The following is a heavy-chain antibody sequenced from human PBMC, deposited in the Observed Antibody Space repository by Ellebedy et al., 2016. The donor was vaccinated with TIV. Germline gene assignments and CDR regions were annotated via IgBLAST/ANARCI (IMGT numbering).Heavy chain of an antibody. J-gene: IGHJ4*02. D-gene: IGHD2-2*01. CDR2: INHSGST. V-gene: IGHV4-34*01. Sequence: SETLSLTCAVYGGSFSGYYWSWIRQPPGKGLEWIGEINHSGSTNYNPSLKSRVTISVDTSKNQFSLKLSSVTAADTAVYYCARGRSFSSRYFDYWGQGTLVTVSS. CDR3: ARGRSFSSRYFDY. CDR1: GGSFSGYY.